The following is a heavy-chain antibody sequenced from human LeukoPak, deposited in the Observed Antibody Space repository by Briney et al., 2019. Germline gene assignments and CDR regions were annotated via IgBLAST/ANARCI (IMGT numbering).Heavy chain of an antibody. CDR1: GGSISSYY. CDR2: DYYSGTT. J-gene: IGHJ4*02. Sequence: SETLSLTCTVSGGSISSYYWSWIRQPPGKGLEWIGYDYYSGTTNYDPSLKSRVTISIDASKNQVSLKLNSVTAADTAVYYCARHISSSGIYAYFDYWGQGTLVTVSS. V-gene: IGHV4-59*08. CDR3: ARHISSSGIYAYFDY. D-gene: IGHD2-21*01.